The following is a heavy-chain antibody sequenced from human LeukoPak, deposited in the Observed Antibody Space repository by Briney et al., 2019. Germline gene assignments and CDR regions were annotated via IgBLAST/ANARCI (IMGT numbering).Heavy chain of an antibody. Sequence: ASVKVSCKASGGTFSSYAISWVRQAPGQGLEWMGRIIPILGIANYAQKFQGRVTITADKSTSTAYMELSSLRSEDTAVYYCARDLGSSSWYKHVSQHWGQGTLVTVSS. J-gene: IGHJ1*01. D-gene: IGHD6-13*01. CDR1: GGTFSSYA. CDR2: IIPILGIA. V-gene: IGHV1-69*04. CDR3: ARDLGSSSWYKHVSQH.